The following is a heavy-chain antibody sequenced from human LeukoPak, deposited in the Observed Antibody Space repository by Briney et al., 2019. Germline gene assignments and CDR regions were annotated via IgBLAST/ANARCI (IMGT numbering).Heavy chain of an antibody. CDR1: GYRFTSYW. J-gene: IGHJ4*02. V-gene: IGHV5-10-1*01. D-gene: IGHD3-10*01. CDR3: ARRATSVRGIPLFDY. Sequence: GESLKISCKGSGYRFTSYWIDWVRQMPGKGLEWMGRIDPSDSYTNYSPSFLGHVTISADNSISTAYLQWSGLKASDTAMYYCARRATSVRGIPLFDYWGQGTLVTVSS. CDR2: IDPSDSYT.